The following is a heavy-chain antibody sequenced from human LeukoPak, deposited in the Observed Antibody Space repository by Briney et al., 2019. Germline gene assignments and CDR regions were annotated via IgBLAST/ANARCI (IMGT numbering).Heavy chain of an antibody. CDR3: AKTPAIGYSYGYY. D-gene: IGHD5-18*01. J-gene: IGHJ4*02. Sequence: GGSLRLSCSASGFTFSSYGMHWVRQAPGKGLEWVAVISYDGSNKYYADSVKGRFTISRDNSKNTLYLQMNSLRAEDTAVYYCAKTPAIGYSYGYYWGQGTLVTVSS. CDR1: GFTFSSYG. CDR2: ISYDGSNK. V-gene: IGHV3-30*18.